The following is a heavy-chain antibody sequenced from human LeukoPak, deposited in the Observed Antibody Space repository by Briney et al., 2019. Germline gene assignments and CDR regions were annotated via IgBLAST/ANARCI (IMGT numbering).Heavy chain of an antibody. D-gene: IGHD1-7*01. CDR2: IYYSGST. CDR3: ARDLELRGGFDY. Sequence: PSETLSLTCTVSGGSLSSYYWSWIRQPPGKGLEWIGYIYYSGSTNYNPSLKSRVTISVDTSKNQFSLKLSSVTAADTAVYYCARDLELRGGFDYWGQGTLVTVSS. J-gene: IGHJ4*02. V-gene: IGHV4-59*01. CDR1: GGSLSSYY.